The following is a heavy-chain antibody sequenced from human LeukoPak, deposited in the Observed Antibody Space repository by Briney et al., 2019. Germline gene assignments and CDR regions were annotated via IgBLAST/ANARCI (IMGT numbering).Heavy chain of an antibody. D-gene: IGHD2-15*01. CDR3: AREGDDYCSGGSCYDY. CDR1: VFTFRSYR. J-gene: IGHJ4*02. Sequence: GGSLSLSCAACVFTFRSYRMSWVRQAPWKGVEWLENIKEDGSEKYFVDSVKGRVSISRDNAKNSVYLQMNSLRAEDTAVYYCAREGDDYCSGGSCYDYRGQGTLVTASS. V-gene: IGHV3-7*01. CDR2: IKEDGSEK.